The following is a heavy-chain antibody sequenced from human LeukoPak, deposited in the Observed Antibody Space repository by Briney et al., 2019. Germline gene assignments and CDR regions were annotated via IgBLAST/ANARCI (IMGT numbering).Heavy chain of an antibody. Sequence: QAGGSLRLSCAASGFTFSTYWMHWVRQAPGKGLVWVSRINSDGSDASYADSVKGRFTISRDNAKNTLYLQMNSLRAEDTAVYYCVREFYLHSDNYDSGNWGQGTLVTVSS. D-gene: IGHD3-16*01. CDR1: GFTFSTYW. V-gene: IGHV3-74*01. CDR2: INSDGSDA. J-gene: IGHJ4*02. CDR3: VREFYLHSDNYDSGN.